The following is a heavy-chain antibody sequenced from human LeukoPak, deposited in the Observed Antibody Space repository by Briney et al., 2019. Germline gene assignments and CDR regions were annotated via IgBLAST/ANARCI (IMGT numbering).Heavy chain of an antibody. Sequence: PGGSLRLSCAASGFTFSSYAMHWVRQAPGKGLEWVSSISSSSSYIYYADSVKGRFTISRDNAKNSLYLQMNSLRAEDTAVYYCARAPRYYFDYWGQGTLVTVSS. CDR2: ISSSSSYI. CDR3: ARAPRYYFDY. CDR1: GFTFSSYA. V-gene: IGHV3-21*01. J-gene: IGHJ4*02.